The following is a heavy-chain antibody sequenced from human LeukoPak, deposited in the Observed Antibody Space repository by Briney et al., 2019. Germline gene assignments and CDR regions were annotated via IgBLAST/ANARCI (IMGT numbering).Heavy chain of an antibody. D-gene: IGHD5-18*01. Sequence: SETLSLTCAVYGGSFSGYYWSWIRQPPGKGLEWIGEINHSGSTSYNPSLKSRVTISVDTSKNQFSLKLSSVTAADTAVYYCARHARYSYGPGGYMDVWGKGTTVTISS. V-gene: IGHV4-34*01. CDR1: GGSFSGYY. J-gene: IGHJ6*03. CDR3: ARHARYSYGPGGYMDV. CDR2: INHSGST.